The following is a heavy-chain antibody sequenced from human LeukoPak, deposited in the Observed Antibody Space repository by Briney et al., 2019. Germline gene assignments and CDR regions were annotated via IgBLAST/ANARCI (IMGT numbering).Heavy chain of an antibody. CDR3: ARASPTGPGTDYYYYYMDV. V-gene: IGHV4-61*01. J-gene: IGHJ6*03. CDR1: GGSISSSSYY. Sequence: SETLSLTCTVSGGSISSSSYYWSWIRQPPGKGLEWSGYIYYSGSTNYNPSLKSRVTISVDTSKNQFSLKLSSVTAADTAVYYCARASPTGPGTDYYYYYMDVWGKGTTVTISS. D-gene: IGHD1-1*01. CDR2: IYYSGST.